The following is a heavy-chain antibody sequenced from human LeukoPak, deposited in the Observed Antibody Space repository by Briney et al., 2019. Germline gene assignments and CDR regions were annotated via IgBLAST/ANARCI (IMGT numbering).Heavy chain of an antibody. Sequence: GGSLRLSCAASGFTFSSYGMRWVRQAPGKGLEWVAVISYDGSNKYYADSVKGRFTISRDNSKNTLYLQMNSLRAEDTAVYYCAKALEMATIVDFDYWGQGTLVTVSS. CDR2: ISYDGSNK. J-gene: IGHJ4*02. CDR1: GFTFSSYG. D-gene: IGHD5-24*01. CDR3: AKALEMATIVDFDY. V-gene: IGHV3-30*18.